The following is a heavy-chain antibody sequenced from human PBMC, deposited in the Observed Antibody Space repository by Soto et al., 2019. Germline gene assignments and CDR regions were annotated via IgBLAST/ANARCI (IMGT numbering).Heavy chain of an antibody. CDR3: ATSRPPITMVRPRYYYYYMDV. Sequence: SETLSLTCTVSGGSISSYYWSWIRQPPGKGLEWIGYIYYSGSTNYNPSLKSRVTISVDTSKNQFSLKLGSVTAADTAVYYCATSRPPITMVRPRYYYYYMDVWGKGTTVTVSS. J-gene: IGHJ6*03. V-gene: IGHV4-59*01. CDR1: GGSISSYY. D-gene: IGHD3-10*01. CDR2: IYYSGST.